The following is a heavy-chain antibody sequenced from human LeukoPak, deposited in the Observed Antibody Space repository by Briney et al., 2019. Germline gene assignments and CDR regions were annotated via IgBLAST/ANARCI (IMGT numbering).Heavy chain of an antibody. J-gene: IGHJ2*01. CDR3: ARDSSGYDSGWYFDL. V-gene: IGHV4-59*01. CDR2: IHYSGRT. D-gene: IGHD5-12*01. Sequence: TETLSLTGTASGGSISPYYWNWIRQPPGKGLEWIGYIHYSGRTDYNPSLNSRVTITVDTSKSQFSLKVTSVTAADTAVYYCARDSSGYDSGWYFDLWGRGTLVTVSS. CDR1: GGSISPYY.